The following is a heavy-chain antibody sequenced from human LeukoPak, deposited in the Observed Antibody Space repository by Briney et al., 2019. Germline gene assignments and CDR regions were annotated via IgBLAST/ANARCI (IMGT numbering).Heavy chain of an antibody. J-gene: IGHJ5*02. D-gene: IGHD3-10*01. Sequence: ASVKVSCKASGYTFLSYGITGVRQAPGQGLEWMGWISAYNGNTNYAQKFQGRFTMTTDTSTSTAYIELRSLRSDDTAVYYCALSDGGFGDRVGGNWFDPWGQGTLVTVSS. V-gene: IGHV1-18*01. CDR3: ALSDGGFGDRVGGNWFDP. CDR1: GYTFLSYG. CDR2: ISAYNGNT.